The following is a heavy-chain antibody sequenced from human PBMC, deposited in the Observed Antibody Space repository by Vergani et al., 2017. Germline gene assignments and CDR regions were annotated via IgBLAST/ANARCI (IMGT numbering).Heavy chain of an antibody. J-gene: IGHJ5*02. CDR1: GFTFSSYA. D-gene: IGHD4-23*01. Sequence: EVQLVESGGGLVQPGGSLRLSCAASGFTFSSYAMHWVRQAPGKGLEYVSAISSNGGSTYYANSVKGRFTISRDNSKNTLYLQMGSLRAEDMAVYYCAREGGNSVADWFAPWGEGTLVTVSS. CDR2: ISSNGGST. CDR3: AREGGNSVADWFAP. V-gene: IGHV3-64*01.